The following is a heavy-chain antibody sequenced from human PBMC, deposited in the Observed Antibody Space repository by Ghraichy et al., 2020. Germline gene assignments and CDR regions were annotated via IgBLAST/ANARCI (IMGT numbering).Heavy chain of an antibody. J-gene: IGHJ5*02. CDR3: ARVTITGIHRGWFDP. Sequence: SETLSLTCTVSGGSITNGGYYWNWVRQHPGKGLEWIGFIYYNGSTYYSSSLNRRLTISVETSKNQFSLRLSAVTAADTAMYFCARVTITGIHRGWFDPCGQGTPVTVSS. CDR2: IYYNGST. V-gene: IGHV4-31*03. CDR1: GGSITNGGYY. D-gene: IGHD1-20*01.